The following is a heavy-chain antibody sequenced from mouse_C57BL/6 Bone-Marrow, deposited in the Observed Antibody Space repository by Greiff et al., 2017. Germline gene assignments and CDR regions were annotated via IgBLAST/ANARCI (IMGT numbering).Heavy chain of an antibody. Sequence: EVQLQQSGPELVKPGASVKISCKASGYTFTDYYMNWVKQSHGKSLEWIGDINPNNGGTSYNQKFKGKATLTVDKSSSTAYMELRSLTSEDSAVYYCARYRVITTVVAPYYYAMDYWCQGTSVTVSS. J-gene: IGHJ4*01. V-gene: IGHV1-26*01. CDR2: INPNNGGT. CDR3: ARYRVITTVVAPYYYAMDY. D-gene: IGHD1-1*01. CDR1: GYTFTDYY.